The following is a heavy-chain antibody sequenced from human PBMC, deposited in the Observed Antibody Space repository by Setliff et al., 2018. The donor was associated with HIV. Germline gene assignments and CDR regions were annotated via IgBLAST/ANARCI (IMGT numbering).Heavy chain of an antibody. J-gene: IGHJ4*02. CDR3: ARLRHNRPWLVVNSPLDS. CDR2: IYPDKSDT. D-gene: IGHD6-19*01. CDR1: GYTFSTYW. V-gene: IGHV5-51*01. Sequence: GESLTISCQGSGYTFSTYWIAWVRQTPGKGMDWVGLIYPDKSDTKYRPSLQGQVTISADKSIATAYLQWNNPKASDTALYYCARLRHNRPWLVVNSPLDSWGQGTLVTVSS.